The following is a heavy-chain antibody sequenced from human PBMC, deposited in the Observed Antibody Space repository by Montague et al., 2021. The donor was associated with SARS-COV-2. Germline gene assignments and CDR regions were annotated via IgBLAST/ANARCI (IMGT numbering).Heavy chain of an antibody. CDR2: IHHSGTT. CDR3: ARQGGPAGKHWFDP. J-gene: IGHJ5*02. Sequence: SETLSLTCTVSGGSVSGTSYYWAWIRQPPGKGLEWIVNIHHSGTTFYNLSLKSRVTISVDTSKNEVSLKSNSVTAADTAVYYCARQGGPAGKHWFDPWGQGTLVTVSS. V-gene: IGHV4-39*01. CDR1: GGSVSGTSYY. D-gene: IGHD2-2*01.